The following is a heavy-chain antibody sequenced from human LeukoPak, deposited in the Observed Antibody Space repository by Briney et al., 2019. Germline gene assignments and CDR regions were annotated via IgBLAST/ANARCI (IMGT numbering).Heavy chain of an antibody. CDR2: ILQSGGTS. CDR1: GFTFTSYA. Sequence: GGSLRLSCAASGFTFTSYAMSWVRLAPGKGLEWVSGILQSGGTSYYADSVKGRFTISRDNSKSTLYLQMNSLRVEDTAIYYCAKDAIRGDGYWEFDYWGQGILVTVSS. J-gene: IGHJ4*02. V-gene: IGHV3-23*01. CDR3: AKDAIRGDGYWEFDY. D-gene: IGHD5-24*01.